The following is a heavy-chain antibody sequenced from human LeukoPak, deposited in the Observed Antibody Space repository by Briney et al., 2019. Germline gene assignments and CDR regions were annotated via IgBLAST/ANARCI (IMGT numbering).Heavy chain of an antibody. D-gene: IGHD3-10*01. CDR1: GYSFTSYW. V-gene: IGHV5-51*01. CDR2: FYPGDSDT. CDR3: ARELDTMVRGVIGEFDY. J-gene: IGHJ4*02. Sequence: GESLKISCKGSGYSFTSYWIGWVRQMPGKGLEWMGIFYPGDSDTRYSPSFQGQVTISADKSISTAYLQWSSLKASDTAMYYCARELDTMVRGVIGEFDYWGQGTLVTVSS.